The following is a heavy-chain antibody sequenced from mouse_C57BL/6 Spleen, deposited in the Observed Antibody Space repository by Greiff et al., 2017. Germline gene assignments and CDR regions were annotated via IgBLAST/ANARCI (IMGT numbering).Heavy chain of an antibody. CDR2: ISDGGSYT. J-gene: IGHJ1*03. CDR1: GFTFSSYA. D-gene: IGHD1-1*01. Sequence: EVQRVESGGGLVKPGGSLKLSCAASGFTFSSYAMSWVRQTPEKRLEWVATISDGGSYTYYPDNVKGRFTISRDNAKNNLYLQMSHLKSEDTAMYYCARGYYYVSSPYWYFDVWGTGTTVTVSS. CDR3: ARGYYYVSSPYWYFDV. V-gene: IGHV5-4*01.